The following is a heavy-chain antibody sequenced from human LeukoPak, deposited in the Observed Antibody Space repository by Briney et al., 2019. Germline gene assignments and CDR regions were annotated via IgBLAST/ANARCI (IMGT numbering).Heavy chain of an antibody. J-gene: IGHJ4*02. V-gene: IGHV3-30*18. CDR1: GFTFSSYG. CDR2: ISYDGSNK. D-gene: IGHD2-15*01. Sequence: GGSLRLSCAASGFTFSSYGMHWVRQAPGKGLEWVAVISYDGSNKYYADSVKGRFTISRDNPKNTLYLQMNSLRAEDTAVYYCAKVSVVATDYWGQGTLVTVSS. CDR3: AKVSVVATDY.